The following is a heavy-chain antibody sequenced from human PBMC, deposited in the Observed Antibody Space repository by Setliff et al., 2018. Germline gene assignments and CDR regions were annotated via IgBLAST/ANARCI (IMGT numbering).Heavy chain of an antibody. CDR3: ARFSGHNYGSFDS. CDR2: IKPNSGGT. V-gene: IGHV1-2*02. J-gene: IGHJ4*02. CDR1: GYTFTAHY. Sequence: ASVKVSCKASGYTFTAHYIHWVRQAPGQGLEWVGWIKPNSGGTNYAQNFQGRVTMTRDTSISTAYMELSSLRSDDTAVYYCARFSGHNYGSFDSWGQGTLVTVSS. D-gene: IGHD5-18*01.